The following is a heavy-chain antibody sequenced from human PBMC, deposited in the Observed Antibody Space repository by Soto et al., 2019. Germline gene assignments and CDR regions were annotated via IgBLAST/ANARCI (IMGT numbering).Heavy chain of an antibody. D-gene: IGHD2-21*02. Sequence: GGSLRLSCAASGFTFSSYEMNWVRQAPGKGLEWVATSSDRRTGNTHYSDSVRGRFTLSRDYSRNILFLQMDSLRADDTALYYCTTWLTAHFDYWGRGTQVTVSS. V-gene: IGHV3-23*01. J-gene: IGHJ4*02. CDR1: GFTFSSYE. CDR2: SSDRRTGNT. CDR3: TTWLTAHFDY.